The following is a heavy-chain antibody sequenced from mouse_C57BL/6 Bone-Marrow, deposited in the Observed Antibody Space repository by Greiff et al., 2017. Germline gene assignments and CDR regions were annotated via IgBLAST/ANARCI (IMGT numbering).Heavy chain of an antibody. J-gene: IGHJ2*01. CDR3: ARGLRRAYYFDY. CDR1: GYTFTDYY. V-gene: IGHV1-19*01. CDR2: INPYNGGT. D-gene: IGHD2-4*01. Sequence: VHVKQSGPVLVKPGASVKMSCKASGYTFTDYYMNWVKQSHGKSLEWIGVINPYNGGTSYNQKFKGKATLTVDKSSSTAYMELNSLTSEDSAVYYCARGLRRAYYFDYWGQGTTLTVSS.